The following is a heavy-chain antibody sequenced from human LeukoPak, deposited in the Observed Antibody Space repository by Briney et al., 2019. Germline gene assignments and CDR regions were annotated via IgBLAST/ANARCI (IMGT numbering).Heavy chain of an antibody. CDR1: GGTFSSYA. CDR3: ARTEVGYCSSTSCYAFDY. CDR2: IIPIFGTA. V-gene: IGHV1-69*01. D-gene: IGHD2-2*01. Sequence: GASVRVSCKASGGTFSSYAISWVRQAPGQGLERMGGIIPIFGTANYAQKFQGRVTITADESTSTAYMELSSLRSEAMAVYYCARTEVGYCSSTSCYAFDYCGQGTLVTVSS. J-gene: IGHJ4*02.